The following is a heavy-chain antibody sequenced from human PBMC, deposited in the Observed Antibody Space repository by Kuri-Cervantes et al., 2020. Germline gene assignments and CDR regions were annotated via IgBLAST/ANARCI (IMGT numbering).Heavy chain of an antibody. D-gene: IGHD3-10*01. CDR3: ARTYYYGYHSDF. CDR2: IIPIFGTA. V-gene: IGHV1-69*13. Sequence: SVKVSCKASGGTFSSYAISWVRQAPGQGLEWMGGIIPIFGTANYAQKFQGRVTITADESTSTAYMELSSLRSEDTAVYYCARTYYYGYHSDFWGQGTLVTVSS. J-gene: IGHJ4*02. CDR1: GGTFSSYA.